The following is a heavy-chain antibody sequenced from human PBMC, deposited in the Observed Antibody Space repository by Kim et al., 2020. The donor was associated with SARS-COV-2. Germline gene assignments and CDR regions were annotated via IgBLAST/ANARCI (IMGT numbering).Heavy chain of an antibody. J-gene: IGHJ3*02. CDR3: ARSFRNAFDI. CDR2: TYYRSKWST. CDR1: GDSVSSNSVG. V-gene: IGHV6-1*01. Sequence: SQTLSLTCAISGDSVSSNSVGWHWIRQSPSRGLEWLGRTYYRSKWSTDYAVSVKSRIIINPDTTKNQFPLQLNSVTPEDTAVYYCARSFRNAFDIWGQGTMVTVSS.